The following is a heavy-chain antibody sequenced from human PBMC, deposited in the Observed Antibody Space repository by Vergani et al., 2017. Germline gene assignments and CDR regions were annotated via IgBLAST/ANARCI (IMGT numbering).Heavy chain of an antibody. D-gene: IGHD6-19*01. CDR2: IYTSGST. J-gene: IGHJ4*02. CDR1: GGSISSGSYY. CDR3: ARQQWLGYSYYFDY. V-gene: IGHV4-61*02. Sequence: QVQLQESGPGLVKPSQTLSLTCTVSGGSISSGSYYWSWIRQPPGKGLEWIGRIYTSGSTNYNPSLKSRVTISVDTSKNQFSLKLSSVTAADTAVYYCARQQWLGYSYYFDYWGQGTLVTVSS.